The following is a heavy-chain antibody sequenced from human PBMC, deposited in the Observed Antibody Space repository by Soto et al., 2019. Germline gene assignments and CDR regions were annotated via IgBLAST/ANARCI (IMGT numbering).Heavy chain of an antibody. V-gene: IGHV6-1*01. CDR2: TYYRSNWLN. Sequence: QVQLQQSGPGLVKPSQTLSLTCAISGDSVSTNSAAWIWIRQSPSRGLEWLGRTYYRSNWLNDYAVSVKSRITINPDTSKNQFSLQLNSVTPEDTAVYYCARGDNWNDFDFDYWGQGTLVTVSS. D-gene: IGHD1-20*01. CDR1: GDSVSTNSAA. CDR3: ARGDNWNDFDFDY. J-gene: IGHJ4*02.